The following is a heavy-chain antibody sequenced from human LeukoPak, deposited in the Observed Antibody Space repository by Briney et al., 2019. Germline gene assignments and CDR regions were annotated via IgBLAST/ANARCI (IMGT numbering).Heavy chain of an antibody. CDR3: ARYCSSTSCYTGDY. V-gene: IGHV4-39*07. D-gene: IGHD2-2*02. Sequence: SGTLSLTCTVSGGSISSSSYYWGWIRQPPGKGLEWIGSIYYRGSTYYNPSLKSRVTISVDTSKNQFSLKLSSVTAADTAVYYCARYCSSTSCYTGDYWGQGTLVTVSS. CDR1: GGSISSSSYY. J-gene: IGHJ4*02. CDR2: IYYRGST.